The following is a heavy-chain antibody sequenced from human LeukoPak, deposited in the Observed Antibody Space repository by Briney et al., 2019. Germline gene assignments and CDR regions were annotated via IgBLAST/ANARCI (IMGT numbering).Heavy chain of an antibody. CDR3: AKTSSLWVTTTNGYYFDY. D-gene: IGHD4-17*01. J-gene: IGHJ4*02. Sequence: GGSLRLSCVVSGFTFSSFAMGWVRQAPGKGLEWVSTIRGSGGSTYYADSVKGRFTISRDNSKNTLYLQMNSLRAEDTAIYYCAKTSSLWVTTTNGYYFDYWGQGTLVTVSS. V-gene: IGHV3-23*01. CDR2: IRGSGGST. CDR1: GFTFSSFA.